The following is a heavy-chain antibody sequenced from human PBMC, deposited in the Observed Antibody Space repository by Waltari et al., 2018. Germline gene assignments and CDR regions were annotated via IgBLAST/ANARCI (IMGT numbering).Heavy chain of an antibody. D-gene: IGHD4-17*01. CDR1: GFTFSSYS. Sequence: EVQLVESGGGLVQPGGSLRLSCAASGFTFSSYSMNWVRQAPGKGLEWVSYISSSSSTIYYADSVKGRFTISRDNAKNSLYLQMNSLRAEDTALYYCAKDMTTVTSNDAFDIWGQGTMVTVSS. CDR3: AKDMTTVTSNDAFDI. J-gene: IGHJ3*02. V-gene: IGHV3-48*04. CDR2: ISSSSSTI.